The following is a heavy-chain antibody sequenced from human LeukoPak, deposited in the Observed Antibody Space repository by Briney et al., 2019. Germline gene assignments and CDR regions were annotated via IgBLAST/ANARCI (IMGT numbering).Heavy chain of an antibody. Sequence: ASVKVSCKASGYTFTSYYMHWVRQAPGQGLEWMGIINPSGGSTSYAQKFQGRVTMTRDTSTSTVYMELSSRRSEDTAVYYCATSTMIVVVSIDYWGQGTLVTVSS. CDR3: ATSTMIVVVSIDY. CDR2: INPSGGST. D-gene: IGHD3-22*01. V-gene: IGHV1-46*01. CDR1: GYTFTSYY. J-gene: IGHJ4*02.